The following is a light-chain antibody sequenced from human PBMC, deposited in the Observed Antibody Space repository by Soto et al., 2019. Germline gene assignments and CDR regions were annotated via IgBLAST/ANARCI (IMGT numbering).Light chain of an antibody. Sequence: AIQMTQSPSSLSASVGDRVTITCRASQGIRNDLGWYQQKPGKAPKLLIYAASSLQSGVPSRFSGSGSGTDFTLSISTLQPEDFATYYYLQYYIYPPFGGGTKVEIK. CDR2: AAS. CDR1: QGIRND. V-gene: IGKV1-6*01. J-gene: IGKJ4*01. CDR3: LQYYIYPP.